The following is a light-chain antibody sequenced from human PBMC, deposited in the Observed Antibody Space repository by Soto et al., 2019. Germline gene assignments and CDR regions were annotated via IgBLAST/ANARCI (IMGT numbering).Light chain of an antibody. V-gene: IGKV1-5*01. Sequence: DIQMTQSPSTLPASVGDRVTITCRASQSIDRWLAWYQQRPGKAPKILIYHVPSLETGVPSRFSGSGSGTEFTLTISSLQPDDFATYYCQHYNSYGTFGQGTKVDIK. CDR3: QHYNSYGT. CDR2: HVP. CDR1: QSIDRW. J-gene: IGKJ1*01.